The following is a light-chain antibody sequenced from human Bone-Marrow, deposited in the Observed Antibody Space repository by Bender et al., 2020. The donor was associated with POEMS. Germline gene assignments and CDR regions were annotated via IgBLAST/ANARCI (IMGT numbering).Light chain of an antibody. CDR2: VNSDGSH. CDR3: QTWGTGVV. Sequence: QLVLTQSPSASASLGASVRLTCTLNSGHTNYAIAWHQQQPKKGPRYLMKVNSDGSHRRGDGIPDRFSGSSSGAERYLIISSLQSEDEADYYCQTWGTGVVIGGGTKLTVL. CDR1: SGHTNYA. V-gene: IGLV4-69*01. J-gene: IGLJ2*01.